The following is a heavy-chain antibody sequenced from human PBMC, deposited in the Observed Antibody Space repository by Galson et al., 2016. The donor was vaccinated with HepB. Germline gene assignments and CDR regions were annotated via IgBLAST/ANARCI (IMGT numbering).Heavy chain of an antibody. V-gene: IGHV3-30*19. Sequence: SLRLSCATSGFAFSRYGMHWVRQAPGKGLEWVALISYDGRHQFHSDSVRGRFTISRDNSRNTVDLQMNDLRPEDTAVYYCAKRTYTSGYFGSFDSWGPGTLVTVSP. J-gene: IGHJ4*02. CDR1: GFAFSRYG. D-gene: IGHD5-12*01. CDR3: AKRTYTSGYFGSFDS. CDR2: ISYDGRHQ.